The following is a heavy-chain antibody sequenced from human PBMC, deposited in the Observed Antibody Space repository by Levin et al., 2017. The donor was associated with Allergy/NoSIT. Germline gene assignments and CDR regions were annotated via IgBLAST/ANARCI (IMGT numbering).Heavy chain of an antibody. D-gene: IGHD5-18*01. CDR2: FDPEESET. Sequence: EASVKVSCKVYGYTLTELSINWVRQAPGKGLEWMGGFDPEESETIYAQKFQGRVTMTEDTFTETAYMELSSLRSEDTAVYYCATEDTTMIMFDLWGQGTVVTVSS. V-gene: IGHV1-24*01. CDR1: GYTLTELS. CDR3: ATEDTTMIMFDL. J-gene: IGHJ3*01.